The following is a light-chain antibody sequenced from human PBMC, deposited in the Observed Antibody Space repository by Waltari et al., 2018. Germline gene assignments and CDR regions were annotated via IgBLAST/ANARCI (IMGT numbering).Light chain of an antibody. CDR2: GAS. CDR3: QQYNNWPPYT. V-gene: IGKV3-15*01. J-gene: IGKJ2*01. Sequence: EIVMTQSPATLSVSPGERATLSCRASQSVSSNLAWYQQKPGQAPRPLIYGASTKATGIPAGFSCSGSGTEFTLTISSLQSEDFAVYYCQQYNNWPPYTFGQGTKLEIK. CDR1: QSVSSN.